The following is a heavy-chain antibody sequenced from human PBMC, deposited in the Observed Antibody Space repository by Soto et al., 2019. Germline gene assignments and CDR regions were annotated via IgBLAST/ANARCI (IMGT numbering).Heavy chain of an antibody. CDR3: ATALRSGRRDLIYYYGMDV. J-gene: IGHJ6*02. V-gene: IGHV1-2*04. Sequence: ASVKVSCKASGYTFTGYYMHWVRQAPGQGLEWMGWINPNSGGTNYAQKFQGWVAMTRDTSISTAYMELSRLRSDDTAVYYCATALRSGRRDLIYYYGMDVWGQGTTVTVSS. D-gene: IGHD3-10*01. CDR2: INPNSGGT. CDR1: GYTFTGYY.